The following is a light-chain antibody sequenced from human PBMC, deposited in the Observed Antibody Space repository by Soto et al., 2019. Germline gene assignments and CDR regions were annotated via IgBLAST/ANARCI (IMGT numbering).Light chain of an antibody. Sequence: QSVLTQPASVSGSPGQSIAISCTGNSSGIGTFNLVSWYQQHPGRAPKLMICEVTNRPPGVSNRFSGSKSGNTASLTISGLQTEDEADYYCSSYTSSSTWVFGGGTKVTVL. CDR1: SSGIGTFNL. CDR3: SSYTSSSTWV. J-gene: IGLJ3*02. V-gene: IGLV2-14*02. CDR2: EVT.